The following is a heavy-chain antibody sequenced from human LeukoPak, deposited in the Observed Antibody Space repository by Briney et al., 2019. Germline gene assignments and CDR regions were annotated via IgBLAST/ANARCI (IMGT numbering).Heavy chain of an antibody. V-gene: IGHV4-34*01. J-gene: IGHJ4*02. CDR1: GGSFSGYY. Sequence: SETLSLTCAVYGGSFSGYYWSWIRQPPGKGLEWIGEINHSGSANYNPSLESRVTISVDTSKNQFSLKLSSVTAADTAVYYCARLRGRNRRSLAPPDYWGQGTLVTVSS. CDR3: ARLRGRNRRSLAPPDY. CDR2: INHSGSA. D-gene: IGHD3-10*01.